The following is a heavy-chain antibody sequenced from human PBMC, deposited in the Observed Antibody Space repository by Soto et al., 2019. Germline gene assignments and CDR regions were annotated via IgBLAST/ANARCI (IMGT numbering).Heavy chain of an antibody. V-gene: IGHV4-34*01. CDR1: GGSFSGYY. CDR3: ARWGIAAAGRYYYYGMDV. D-gene: IGHD6-13*01. CDR2: INHSGST. Sequence: SETLSLTCAVYGGSFSGYYWSWIRQPPGKGLEWIGEINHSGSTNYNPSLKSRVTISVDTSKNQFSLKLSSVTAADTAVYYCARWGIAAAGRYYYYGMDVWGQGTTVTVSS. J-gene: IGHJ6*02.